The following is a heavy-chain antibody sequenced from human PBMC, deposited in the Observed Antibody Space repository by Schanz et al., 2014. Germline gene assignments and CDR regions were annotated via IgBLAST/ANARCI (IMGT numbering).Heavy chain of an antibody. CDR3: AKVWGSDYFYPFDY. D-gene: IGHD3-22*01. CDR2: ISYEGSKK. CDR1: GFTFNDYA. Sequence: QVQLVESGGGVVQPGRSLKLSCAASGFTFNDYAMHWVRQAPGKGLEWVAVISYEGSKKYYPDSVQGRFTISRDNSKNTLYLQMSSLRAEDTAVYYCAKVWGSDYFYPFDYWGQGTLVTVSS. J-gene: IGHJ4*02. V-gene: IGHV3-30*04.